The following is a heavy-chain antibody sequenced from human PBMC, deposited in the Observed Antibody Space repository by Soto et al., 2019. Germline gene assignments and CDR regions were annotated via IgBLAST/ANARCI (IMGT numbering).Heavy chain of an antibody. CDR2: IYYSGST. V-gene: IGHV4-59*01. Sequence: QVQLQESGPGLVKPSETLSLTCTVSGGSISSYYWSWIRQPPGKGLEWIGYIYYSGSTNYNPSLKSRVTISVDTSKNQFSLKLSSVTAADTAVYYCARGGDYIVATIEDYYYYYMDVWGKGTTVTVSS. J-gene: IGHJ6*03. CDR1: GGSISSYY. CDR3: ARGGDYIVATIEDYYYYYMDV. D-gene: IGHD5-12*01.